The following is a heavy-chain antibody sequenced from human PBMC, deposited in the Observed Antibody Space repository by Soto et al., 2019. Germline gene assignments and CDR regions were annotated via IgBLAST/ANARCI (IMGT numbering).Heavy chain of an antibody. J-gene: IGHJ4*02. CDR1: GFTFSDHY. CDR3: TRVRLGSCRSSDY. D-gene: IGHD6-13*01. V-gene: IGHV3-72*01. CDR2: IKNKANSYTT. Sequence: EVQLVESGGGLVQPEGSLRLSCAASGFTFSDHYMDWVRQAPGKGLEWVGRIKNKANSYTTEDAAHVKGRFIISRDDSKNTVFRQMNSMNTDDTAVYYCTRVRLGSCRSSDYWGQVILVTVAS.